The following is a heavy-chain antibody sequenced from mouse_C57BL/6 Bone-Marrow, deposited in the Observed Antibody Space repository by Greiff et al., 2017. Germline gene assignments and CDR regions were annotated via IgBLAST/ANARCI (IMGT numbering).Heavy chain of an antibody. Sequence: VKLQQSGPELVKPGASVKLSCKASGYTFTSYDINWVKQRPGQGLEWIGWIYPRDGSTKYNEKFKGKATLTVDTSSSTAYMELHSLTSEDSAVYFCARVEFDGSSGGWYFDVWGTGTTVTVSS. CDR1: GYTFTSYD. J-gene: IGHJ1*03. V-gene: IGHV1-85*01. CDR3: ARVEFDGSSGGWYFDV. D-gene: IGHD1-1*01. CDR2: IYPRDGST.